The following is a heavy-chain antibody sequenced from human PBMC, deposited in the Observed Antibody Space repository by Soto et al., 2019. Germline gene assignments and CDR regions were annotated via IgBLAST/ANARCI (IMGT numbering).Heavy chain of an antibody. J-gene: IGHJ5*02. CDR3: AHSLYDYVWGTNWFDP. V-gene: IGHV2-5*02. CDR1: GFSLSTSGVG. CDR2: IYWDDDK. D-gene: IGHD3-16*01. Sequence: QITLKESGPTLVKPTQTLTLTCTFSGFSLSTSGVGVGWIRQPPGKALEWLALIYWDDDKRYSPSLKSRLTITKDTSKNPVLLTMTNMDPVDTATYYCAHSLYDYVWGTNWFDPWGQGTLVTVSS.